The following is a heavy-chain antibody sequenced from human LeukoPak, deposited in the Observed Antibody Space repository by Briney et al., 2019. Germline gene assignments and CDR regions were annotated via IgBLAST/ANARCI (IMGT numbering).Heavy chain of an antibody. J-gene: IGHJ4*02. CDR1: GGTFSSYA. CDR2: IIPIFGTA. Sequence: SVKVSCKTSGGTFSSYAISWVRQAPGQGLEWMGGIIPIFGTANYAQKFQGRVTITADESTSTAYMELSSLRSEDTAVYYCARDRWGGYSGYDPNFDYWGQGTLVTVSS. CDR3: ARDRWGGYSGYDPNFDY. D-gene: IGHD5-12*01. V-gene: IGHV1-69*13.